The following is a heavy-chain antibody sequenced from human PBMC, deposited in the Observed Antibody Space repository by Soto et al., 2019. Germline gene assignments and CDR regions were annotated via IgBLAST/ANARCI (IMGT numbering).Heavy chain of an antibody. CDR2: VSPYNGNT. J-gene: IGHJ4*02. V-gene: IGHV1-18*01. CDR1: GYTFAHYG. CDR3: SRDPDY. Sequence: QVQLMQSGAEVKKPGASVKVSCKASGYTFAHYGISWVRQAPGQGLEWVGWVSPYNGNTNYAQKLQGRVTMTTDTSTSTVYMELRSLRSDDTAVYYCSRDPDYWGQGTLVTVSS.